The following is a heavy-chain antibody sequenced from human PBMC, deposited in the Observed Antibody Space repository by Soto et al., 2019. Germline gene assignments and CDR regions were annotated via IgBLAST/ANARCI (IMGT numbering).Heavy chain of an antibody. V-gene: IGHV1-18*04. CDR1: GYTFTSYG. D-gene: IGHD4-17*01. J-gene: IGHJ6*02. CDR2: ISAYNGNT. Sequence: QVQLVQSGAEVKKPGASVKVSCKASGYTFTSYGISWVRQAPGQGLEWMGWISAYNGNTNYAQKLQGRVTMTTDTSTSTAYMELRSLRSDDTAVYYCASDVMTTVVKDYYYGMDVWGQGTAVTVSS. CDR3: ASDVMTTVVKDYYYGMDV.